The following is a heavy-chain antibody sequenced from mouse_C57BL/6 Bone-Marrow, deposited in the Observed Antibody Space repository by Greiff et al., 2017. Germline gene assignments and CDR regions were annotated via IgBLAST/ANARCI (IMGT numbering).Heavy chain of an antibody. CDR2: INPSTGGT. Sequence: VQLQQSGPELVKPGASVKISCKASGYSLTGYYMNWVKQSPEKSLEWIGEINPSTGGTTYNQKFKAKATLTVDKSSSTAYMQLKSLTSEDSAVYYCARRATVVDFDVWGTGTTVTVSS. D-gene: IGHD1-1*01. V-gene: IGHV1-42*01. CDR1: GYSLTGYY. J-gene: IGHJ1*03. CDR3: ARRATVVDFDV.